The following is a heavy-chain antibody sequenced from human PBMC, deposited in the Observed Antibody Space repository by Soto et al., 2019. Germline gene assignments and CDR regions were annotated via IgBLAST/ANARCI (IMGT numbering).Heavy chain of an antibody. CDR2: ISAYNGNT. Sequence: QVQLVQSGAEVKKPGASVKVSCKASGYTFTSYGISWVRQAPGQGLEWMGWISAYNGNTNYAQKLQGRVTMTTDTXXSXAXXELRSLRSDDTAVYYCARLGDYYDSSGYFAEYFQHWGQGTLVTVSS. V-gene: IGHV1-18*01. CDR3: ARLGDYYDSSGYFAEYFQH. D-gene: IGHD3-22*01. CDR1: GYTFTSYG. J-gene: IGHJ1*01.